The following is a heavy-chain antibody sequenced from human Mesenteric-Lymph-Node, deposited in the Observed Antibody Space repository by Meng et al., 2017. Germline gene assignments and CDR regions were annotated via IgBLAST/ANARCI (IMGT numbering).Heavy chain of an antibody. Sequence: QVQLQESGPGLVEPSQTLSLTCTVSGGSMSSGNYYWSWIRQSPGKGLEWIGEVYHRGDTNYNPSLKSRVVISVDRSKNQFSLNLSSVTAADTAVYFCARTNYGDYNWFDPWGQGTLVTVSS. CDR3: ARTNYGDYNWFDP. J-gene: IGHJ5*02. D-gene: IGHD4-17*01. V-gene: IGHV4-30-4*01. CDR1: GGSMSSGNYY. CDR2: VYHRGDT.